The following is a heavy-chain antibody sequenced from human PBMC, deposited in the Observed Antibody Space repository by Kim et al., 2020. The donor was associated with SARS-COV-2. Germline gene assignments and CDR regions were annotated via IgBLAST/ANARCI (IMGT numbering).Heavy chain of an antibody. CDR3: ARLVGYYYFYMDV. V-gene: IGHV5-51*01. CDR1: GYSFTTYW. D-gene: IGHD1-26*01. CDR2: IYPGDSDT. J-gene: IGHJ6*03. Sequence: GESLKISCKGSGYSFTTYWIGWVRQMPGKGLEWMGIIYPGDSDTRYSPSFQGQVTISADKSINTAYLQWSSLKASDTAMYYCARLVGYYYFYMDVWGKGTTVTVSS.